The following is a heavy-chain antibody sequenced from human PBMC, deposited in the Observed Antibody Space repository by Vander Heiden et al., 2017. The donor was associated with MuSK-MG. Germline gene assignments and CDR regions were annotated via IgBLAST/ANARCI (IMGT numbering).Heavy chain of an antibody. CDR2: IKEDGGEK. CDR1: GFTFSGYW. CDR3: ARGKTWRDY. V-gene: IGHV3-7*01. J-gene: IGHJ4*02. Sequence: EVQVVESGGGLVQPGGSLRLSCAVSGFTFSGYWMGWVRQAPGKGLEWVANIKEDGGEKYYVDSVKGRFTISRDNAKNSLYLQMNTLRAEDTAVYYCARGKTWRDYWGQGTLVTVSS. D-gene: IGHD1-1*01.